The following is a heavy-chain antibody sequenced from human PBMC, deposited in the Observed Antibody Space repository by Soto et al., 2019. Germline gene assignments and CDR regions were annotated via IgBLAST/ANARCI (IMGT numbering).Heavy chain of an antibody. CDR2: ISANIGNT. J-gene: IGHJ4*01. CDR1: GYPFTIFC. Sequence: ASVKVSCKASGYPFTIFCISWVRQARGQGCEWMGWISANIGNTNYAQKLQGRFTMHTDTSSSTAYMLLRSLRSDNTAGYYCARNRGSYALDYWG. D-gene: IGHD1-26*01. V-gene: IGHV1-18*01. CDR3: ARNRGSYALDY.